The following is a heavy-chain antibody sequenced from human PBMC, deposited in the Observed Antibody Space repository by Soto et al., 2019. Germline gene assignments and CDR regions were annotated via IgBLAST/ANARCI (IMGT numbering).Heavy chain of an antibody. CDR2: IIPIFGTA. Sequence: QVQLVQSGAEVKKPGSSVKVSCKASGGTFSSYAISCVRQAPGQGLEWMGGIIPIFGTANYAQKFQGRVTITADESTSTAYMELSSLRSEDTAVYYCARAVTYYYDSSGYDAFDIWGQGTMVTVSS. V-gene: IGHV1-69*12. CDR1: GGTFSSYA. D-gene: IGHD3-22*01. CDR3: ARAVTYYYDSSGYDAFDI. J-gene: IGHJ3*02.